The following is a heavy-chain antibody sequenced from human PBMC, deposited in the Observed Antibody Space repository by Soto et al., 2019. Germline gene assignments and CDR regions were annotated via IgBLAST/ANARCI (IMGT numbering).Heavy chain of an antibody. J-gene: IGHJ4*02. Sequence: GGSLRLSCAASGFTFSSYSMNWVRPAPGKGLEWVSSISSSSSYIYYADSVKGRFTISRDNAKNSLYLQMNSLRAEDTAVYYCARDISPSGKQLGPPVHDYWGQGTLVTVSS. CDR2: ISSSSSYI. D-gene: IGHD6-13*01. V-gene: IGHV3-21*01. CDR1: GFTFSSYS. CDR3: ARDISPSGKQLGPPVHDY.